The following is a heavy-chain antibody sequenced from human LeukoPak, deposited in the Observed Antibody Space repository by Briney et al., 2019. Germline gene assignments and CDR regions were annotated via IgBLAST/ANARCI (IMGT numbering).Heavy chain of an antibody. CDR1: GFTFSRYG. Sequence: GGSLRLSCAASGFTFSRYGMTWVRQAPGKGLEWVSTISDTGASTYYADSVKDRFTISRDNSKNTLYLQMSGLRAEDPAIYYCATGAYFEYWGQGALVTVSS. V-gene: IGHV3-23*01. J-gene: IGHJ4*02. CDR3: ATGAYFEY. CDR2: ISDTGAST.